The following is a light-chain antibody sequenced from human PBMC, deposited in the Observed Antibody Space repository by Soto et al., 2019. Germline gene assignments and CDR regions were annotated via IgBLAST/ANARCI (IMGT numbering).Light chain of an antibody. CDR2: AAS. Sequence: DIHWTQSPSFLSASVGDRVTITCRASQGIASSLAWYQQKAGKAPKLLIYAASTLESGVPSRLSGSGPGTEFTLTISSLQPEDFAIYYCQQFNSYPLTFGGGTKVELK. V-gene: IGKV1-9*01. J-gene: IGKJ4*01. CDR3: QQFNSYPLT. CDR1: QGIASS.